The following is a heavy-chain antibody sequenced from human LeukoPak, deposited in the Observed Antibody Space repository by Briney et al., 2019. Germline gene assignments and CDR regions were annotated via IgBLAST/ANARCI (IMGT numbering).Heavy chain of an antibody. J-gene: IGHJ5*02. CDR1: GFTFSDYY. V-gene: IGHV3-15*01. CDR3: ATDFYDTT. D-gene: IGHD3-22*01. CDR2: IRRNSDGGTI. Sequence: SGGSLRLSCAASGFTFSDYYMSWIRQAPGKGLEWVGRIRRNSDGGTIDYAAPVKGRFALSRDDSKNTLYLHMSSLQTEDTAVYYCATDFYDTTWGQGTLVTVSS.